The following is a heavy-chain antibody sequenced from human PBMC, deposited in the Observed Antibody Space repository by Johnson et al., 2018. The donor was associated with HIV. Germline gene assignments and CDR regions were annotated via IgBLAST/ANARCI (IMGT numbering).Heavy chain of an antibody. CDR3: AKDLRPNSSWYGAPDAFDI. CDR1: GFTFGDSA. Sequence: QVQLVESGGGVVQSGRSLRLSCAASGFTFGDSAIHWVRQAPGKGLEWVAFIRYDGSNKYYADSVKGRFTISRDNSKNTLYLQMNSLRAEDTAVYYCAKDLRPNSSWYGAPDAFDIWGQGTMVTVSS. D-gene: IGHD6-13*01. V-gene: IGHV3-30*02. J-gene: IGHJ3*02. CDR2: IRYDGSNK.